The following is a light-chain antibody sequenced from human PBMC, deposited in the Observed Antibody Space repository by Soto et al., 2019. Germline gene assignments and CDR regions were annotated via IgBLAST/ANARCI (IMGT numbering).Light chain of an antibody. CDR1: QGISNY. CDR2: AAS. CDR3: QKYDSAPWT. V-gene: IGKV1-27*01. Sequence: DIQMTQSPSSLSASVRDRVTITCRARQGISNYLAWYQQKPGKVPKLLIYAASTLQSGVPSRFSGSGSGTDFTLTISSLQLEDVATYYCQKYDSAPWTFGQGTKVEIK. J-gene: IGKJ1*01.